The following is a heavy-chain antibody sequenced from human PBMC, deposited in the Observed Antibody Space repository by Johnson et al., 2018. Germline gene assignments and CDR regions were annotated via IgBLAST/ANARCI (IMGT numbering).Heavy chain of an antibody. V-gene: IGHV3-74*01. CDR1: GFTFSSYW. D-gene: IGHD1-26*01. CDR3: ARGEDYDYYYMDV. CDR2: INSDGSST. J-gene: IGHJ6*03. Sequence: VQLQESGGGLVQPGGSLRLSCAASGFTFSSYWMHWVRQAPGKGLVWVSRINSDGSSTSYADSVKGRFTISRDNAKNTLYLQMNSLGAEDTAGYYCARGEDYDYYYMDVWGKGTTVTVSS.